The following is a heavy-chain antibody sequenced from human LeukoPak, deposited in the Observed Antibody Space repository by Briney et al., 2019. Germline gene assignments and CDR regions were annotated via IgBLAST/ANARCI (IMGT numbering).Heavy chain of an antibody. CDR2: IYTSGST. Sequence: SGTLSLTCTVSGGSISSYYWSWIRQPAGKGLEWIGRIYTSGSTNYNPSLKSRVTISVDKSKNQLSLKLSSVTAADTAVYYCAKVDSSGYYDAFDIWGQGTMVTVSS. CDR3: AKVDSSGYYDAFDI. V-gene: IGHV4-4*07. CDR1: GGSISSYY. D-gene: IGHD3-22*01. J-gene: IGHJ3*02.